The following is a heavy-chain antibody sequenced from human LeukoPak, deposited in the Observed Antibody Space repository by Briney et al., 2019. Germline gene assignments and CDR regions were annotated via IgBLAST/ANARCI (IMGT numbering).Heavy chain of an antibody. J-gene: IGHJ5*01. CDR3: ARDRDLYSSGWFDS. D-gene: IGHD6-19*01. CDR1: GFTFSSYS. Sequence: GGSLRLSCAASGFTFSSYSMNWVRQAPGKGLVWVSRINTDGSRTTYADSVKGRFTISRDNAKNTLYLQMDSLRAEDTAVYYCARDRDLYSSGWFDSWGQGTLVTVSS. CDR2: INTDGSRT. V-gene: IGHV3-74*01.